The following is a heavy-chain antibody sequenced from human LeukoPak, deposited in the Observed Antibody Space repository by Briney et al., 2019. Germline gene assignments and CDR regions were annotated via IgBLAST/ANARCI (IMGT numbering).Heavy chain of an antibody. V-gene: IGHV1-69*13. CDR2: IIPIFGTA. J-gene: IGHJ6*03. D-gene: IGHD6-13*01. CDR3: ARGGGKGAAEPAEYYYYMDV. Sequence: SVKVSCKASGYTFTSYGISWVRQAPGQGLEWMGGIIPIFGTANYAQKFQGRVTITADESTSTAYMELSSLRSEDTAVYYCARGGGKGAAEPAEYYYYMDVWGKGTTVTVSS. CDR1: GYTFTSYG.